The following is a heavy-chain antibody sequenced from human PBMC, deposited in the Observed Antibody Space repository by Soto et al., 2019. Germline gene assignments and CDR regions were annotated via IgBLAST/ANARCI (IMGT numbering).Heavy chain of an antibody. CDR3: ARTLGGMTTVTTRRYFQH. V-gene: IGHV4-31*03. CDR1: GGSISSGCYY. J-gene: IGHJ1*01. Sequence: QVQLQESGPGLVKPSQTLSLTCTVSGGSISSGCYYWSWIRQHPGKGLEWIGYIYYSGSTYYNPSLKSRVTISVDTSKNQFSLKLSSVTAADTAVYYCARTLGGMTTVTTRRYFQHWGQGTLVTVSS. CDR2: IYYSGST. D-gene: IGHD4-17*01.